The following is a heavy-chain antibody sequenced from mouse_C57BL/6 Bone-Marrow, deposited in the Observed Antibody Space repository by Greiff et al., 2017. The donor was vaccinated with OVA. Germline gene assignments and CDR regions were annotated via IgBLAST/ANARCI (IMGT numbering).Heavy chain of an antibody. J-gene: IGHJ1*03. CDR1: GYTFTSYW. Sequence: VHVKQSGTVLARPGASVKMSCKTSGYTFTSYWMHWVKQRPGQGLEWIGAIYPGTSDTSYNQKLKGKAKLTAVTSASTAYMELSSLTNEDSAVYYCRGSSYDFDVWGTGTTVTVSS. CDR2: IYPGTSDT. D-gene: IGHD1-1*01. CDR3: RGSSYDFDV. V-gene: IGHV1-5*01.